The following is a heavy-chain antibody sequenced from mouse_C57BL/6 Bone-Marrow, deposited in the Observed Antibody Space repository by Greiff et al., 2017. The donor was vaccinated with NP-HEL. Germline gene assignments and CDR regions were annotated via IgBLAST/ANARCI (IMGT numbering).Heavy chain of an antibody. D-gene: IGHD2-4*01. CDR2: SRNKANDYTT. Sequence: EVMLVESGGGLVQSGRSLRLSCATSGFTFSDFYMEWVRQAPGKGLEWIAASRNKANDYTTEYSASVKGRFIVSRDTSQSILYLQMNALRAEDTAIYYCARDAYDDYDVRFAYWGQGTLVTVSA. CDR1: GFTFSDFY. CDR3: ARDAYDDYDVRFAY. J-gene: IGHJ3*01. V-gene: IGHV7-1*01.